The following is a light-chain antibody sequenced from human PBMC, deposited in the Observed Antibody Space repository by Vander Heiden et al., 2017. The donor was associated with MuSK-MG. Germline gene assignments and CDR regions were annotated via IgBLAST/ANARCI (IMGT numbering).Light chain of an antibody. CDR2: AAS. V-gene: IGKV1-39*01. Sequence: DIQMTQSPSSLSASVGDRVTITCRASQSISSYLNWYQQKPGKAPKLLIYAASSLQSGVPSRFSGSGSGTDFTLTISRLQPEDFATYYSQQSDSTPRTFGQGTKEEIK. CDR1: QSISSY. J-gene: IGKJ1*01. CDR3: QQSDSTPRT.